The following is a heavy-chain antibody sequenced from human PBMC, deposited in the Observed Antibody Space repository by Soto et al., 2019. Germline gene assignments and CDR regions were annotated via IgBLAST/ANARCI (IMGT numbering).Heavy chain of an antibody. CDR3: ARGGGDSDAFDI. J-gene: IGHJ3*02. CDR1: GFTFSSYA. Sequence: QVQLVESGGGVVQPGRSLRLSCAASGFTFSSYAMHWVRQAPGKGLEWVAVISYDGSNKYYADSVKGRFTISRDNSKNTLYLQMNSLRAEDTAVYYCARGGGDSDAFDIWGQGTMVTVSS. D-gene: IGHD4-17*01. CDR2: ISYDGSNK. V-gene: IGHV3-30-3*01.